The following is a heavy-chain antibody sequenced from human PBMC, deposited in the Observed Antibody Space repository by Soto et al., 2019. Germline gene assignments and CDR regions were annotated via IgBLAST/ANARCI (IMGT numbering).Heavy chain of an antibody. J-gene: IGHJ6*02. CDR1: GFTFSSYG. CDR2: ISYDGSNK. CDR3: ANAAGNYYYYYGMDV. Sequence: QVQLVESGGGVVQPGRSLRLSCAASGFTFSSYGMHWVRQAPGKGLEWVAVISYDGSNKYYADSVKGRFTISRDNSKNTLYLQMNSMRAEATAVYYCANAAGNYYYYYGMDVWGQGTTVTVSS. D-gene: IGHD6-13*01. V-gene: IGHV3-30*18.